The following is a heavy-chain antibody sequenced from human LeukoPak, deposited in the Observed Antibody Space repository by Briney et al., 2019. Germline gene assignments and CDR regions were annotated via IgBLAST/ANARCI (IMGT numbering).Heavy chain of an antibody. CDR2: INPNSGGT. V-gene: IGHV1-2*02. CDR1: GYTFTGYY. D-gene: IGHD3-10*01. J-gene: IGHJ2*01. CDR3: ARSNYYGSGRYWYFDL. Sequence: ASVKVSCKASGYTFTGYYMQWVRQAPGQGLEWMRWINPNSGGTNYAQKFQGRVTMTRDTSISTAFMERSRLRSDDTAVYYCARSNYYGSGRYWYFDLWGRGTLVTVSS.